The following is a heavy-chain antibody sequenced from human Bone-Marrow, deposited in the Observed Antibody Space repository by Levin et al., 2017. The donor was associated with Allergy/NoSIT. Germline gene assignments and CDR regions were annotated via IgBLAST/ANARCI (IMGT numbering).Heavy chain of an antibody. CDR3: ASGGSGGWSDQFFRN. J-gene: IGHJ1*01. Sequence: GESLKISCAASGFTFSVYGMNWVRQAPGKGLEWVSYITASDSTALYADSVKGRFTISRDNAKNSLYLQMNSLRDEDTAVYYCASGGSGGWSDQFFRNWGQGTLVTVSS. CDR2: ITASDSTA. D-gene: IGHD6-19*01. V-gene: IGHV3-48*02. CDR1: GFTFSVYG.